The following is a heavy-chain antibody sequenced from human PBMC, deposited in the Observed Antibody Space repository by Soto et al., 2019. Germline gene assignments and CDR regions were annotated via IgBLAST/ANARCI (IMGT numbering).Heavy chain of an antibody. Sequence: SETLSLTCAVSGVSISSGNWWTWVRQTPQRGLEYIGEIFHDGTANYYPSFERRVAISVDTSKNQFSLKLTSVTAADTAIYFCARLVYDTRLNYMYFDFWGQGARVTVAS. CDR3: ARLVYDTRLNYMYFDF. D-gene: IGHD3-10*01. J-gene: IGHJ4*02. CDR2: IFHDGTA. CDR1: GVSISSGNW. V-gene: IGHV4-4*02.